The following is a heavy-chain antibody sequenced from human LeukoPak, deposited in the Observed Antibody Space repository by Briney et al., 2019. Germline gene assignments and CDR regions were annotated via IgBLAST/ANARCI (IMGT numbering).Heavy chain of an antibody. V-gene: IGHV3-48*01. CDR3: ARTRGYNYGYSDD. Sequence: GGSLRLSCAASGFTFSSYNMNWVRQVPGKGLEWVSYISGGSTVIDYADSVKGRFTISRDNAKNSLYLQMNSLRGEDTAVYYCARTRGYNYGYSDDWGQGTLVTVSS. CDR1: GFTFSSYN. J-gene: IGHJ4*02. CDR2: ISGGSTVI. D-gene: IGHD5-18*01.